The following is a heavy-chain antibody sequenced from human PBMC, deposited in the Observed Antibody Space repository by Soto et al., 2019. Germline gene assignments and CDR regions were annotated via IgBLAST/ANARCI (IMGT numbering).Heavy chain of an antibody. CDR3: ARASPALIWFGELFGDAFDI. D-gene: IGHD3-10*01. J-gene: IGHJ3*02. Sequence: SETLSLTCTVSGGSISSGGYYWSWIRQHPGKGLEWIGYIYYSGSTYYNPSLKSRVTISVDTSKNQFSLKLSSVTAADTAVYYCARASPALIWFGELFGDAFDIWGQETMVTVSS. V-gene: IGHV4-31*03. CDR2: IYYSGST. CDR1: GGSISSGGYY.